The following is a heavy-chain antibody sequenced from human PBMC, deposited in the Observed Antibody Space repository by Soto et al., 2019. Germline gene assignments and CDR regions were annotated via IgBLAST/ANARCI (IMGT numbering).Heavy chain of an antibody. CDR1: GGTFSSYT. J-gene: IGHJ5*02. CDR3: ARERIAAAGTMWFDP. Sequence: GASVKVSCKASGGTFSSYTISWVRQAPGQGLEWMGWISAYNGNTNYAQKLQGRVTMTTDTSTSTAYMELRSLRSDDTAVYYCARERIAAAGTMWFDPWGQGALVTVSS. V-gene: IGHV1-18*01. CDR2: ISAYNGNT. D-gene: IGHD6-13*01.